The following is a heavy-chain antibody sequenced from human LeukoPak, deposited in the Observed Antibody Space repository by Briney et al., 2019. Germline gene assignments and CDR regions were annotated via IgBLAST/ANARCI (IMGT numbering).Heavy chain of an antibody. CDR2: MNPNLGNP. J-gene: IGHJ4*02. Sequence: ASVKVSCKASGYTFTSYDINWVRQATGPGIEWMGWMNPNLGNPGYAQKFQGRVTTTRNTSIRTAYLARSRLRSEDTAVYYCARGRFGSGFDYWGQGTLVTVSS. D-gene: IGHD3-10*01. CDR3: ARGRFGSGFDY. CDR1: GYTFTSYD. V-gene: IGHV1-8*03.